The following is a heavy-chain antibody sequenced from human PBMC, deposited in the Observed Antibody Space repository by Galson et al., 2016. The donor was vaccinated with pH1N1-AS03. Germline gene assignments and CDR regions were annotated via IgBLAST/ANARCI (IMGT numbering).Heavy chain of an antibody. D-gene: IGHD3-3*01. Sequence: ETLSLTCAVSGYSISSGYYWGWTRQPPGKGLEWIGSIYHSGSTYYNPSLMSRVTISVDTSKNRFSLKVTSVAAADTAVYYCARVGKYFDFWSGYSDFDYWGQGTLVTVSS. CDR3: ARVGKYFDFWSGYSDFDY. V-gene: IGHV4-38-2*01. J-gene: IGHJ4*02. CDR1: GYSISSGYY. CDR2: IYHSGST.